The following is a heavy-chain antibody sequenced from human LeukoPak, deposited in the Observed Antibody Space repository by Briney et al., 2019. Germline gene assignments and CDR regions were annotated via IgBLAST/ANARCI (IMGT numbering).Heavy chain of an antibody. CDR3: ARAGVARITMVRGAIIPSYYYYMDV. V-gene: IGHV3-30*02. Sequence: PGGSLRLSCAASGFTFSSYGMHWVRQAPGKGLEWVTFIRYDGSIIYYADSVKGRFTISRDNSKNTLYLQMNSLRAEDTAVYYCARAGVARITMVRGAIIPSYYYYMDVWGKGTTVTISS. J-gene: IGHJ6*03. CDR2: IRYDGSII. D-gene: IGHD3-10*01. CDR1: GFTFSSYG.